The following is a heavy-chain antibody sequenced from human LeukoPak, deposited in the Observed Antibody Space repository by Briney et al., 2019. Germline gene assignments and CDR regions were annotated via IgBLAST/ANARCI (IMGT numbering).Heavy chain of an antibody. V-gene: IGHV1-18*01. CDR1: GYTFTSYG. Sequence: ASVKVSCKASGYTFTSYGISWVRQAPGQGLEWMGWISAYNGNTNYAQKLQGRVTMTTDTSTSTAYMELRSLRSDDTAVYYCARIAYCGGDCYPTRFDYWGQGTLVTVSS. J-gene: IGHJ4*02. CDR3: ARIAYCGGDCYPTRFDY. CDR2: ISAYNGNT. D-gene: IGHD2-21*02.